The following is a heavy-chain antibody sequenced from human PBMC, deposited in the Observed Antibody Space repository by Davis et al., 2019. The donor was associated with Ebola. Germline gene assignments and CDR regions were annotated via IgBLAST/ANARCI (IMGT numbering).Heavy chain of an antibody. CDR3: ATLEAGGTY. D-gene: IGHD3-16*01. V-gene: IGHV1-24*01. J-gene: IGHJ4*02. CDR2: FDPEDGEP. CDR1: GYIISEIS. Sequence: ASVKVSCKVSGYIISEISMHWVRQAPEGGLEWMGGFDPEDGEPVYAQKFQGRITMTDDTSTDTAYMELSSLRSDDTAVYYCATLEAGGTYWGQGTLVTVSS.